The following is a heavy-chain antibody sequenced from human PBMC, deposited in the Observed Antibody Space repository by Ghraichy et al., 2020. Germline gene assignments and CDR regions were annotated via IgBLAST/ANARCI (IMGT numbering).Heavy chain of an antibody. D-gene: IGHD3-3*01. CDR2: IYSDGST. J-gene: IGHJ4*02. CDR3: ARGFLVGIDY. V-gene: IGHV3-53*01. CDR1: GFTVSGDY. Sequence: GGSLRLSCAASGFTVSGDYMNWVRQAPGKGLEWVSLIYSDGSTYYAESVKGRFTISRDNSKNTLHLHMNNLNAEDTAVYYCARGFLVGIDYWGQGTLVTVSS.